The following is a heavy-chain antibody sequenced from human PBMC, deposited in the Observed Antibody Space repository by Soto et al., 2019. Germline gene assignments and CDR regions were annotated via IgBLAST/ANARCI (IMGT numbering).Heavy chain of an antibody. Sequence: QVQLQESGPRLVKPSETLSLTCSVSGASISSNHWCWIRQSPGKGLEYVGCMYDRVTTRYDPLFAGRVTISIDSSYNQSSLSLSSATAADTAVYYCATYEMGGAGRGRWGPGTLVTVSP. D-gene: IGHD1-26*01. CDR2: MYDRVTT. J-gene: IGHJ4*02. V-gene: IGHV4-59*01. CDR3: ATYEMGGAGRGR. CDR1: GASISSNH.